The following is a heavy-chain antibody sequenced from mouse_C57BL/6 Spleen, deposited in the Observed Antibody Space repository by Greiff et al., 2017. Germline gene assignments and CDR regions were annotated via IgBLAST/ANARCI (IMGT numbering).Heavy chain of an antibody. CDR3: ARRDSSGPYAMDY. V-gene: IGHV5-6*02. CDR1: GFTFSSYG. CDR2: ISSGGSYT. J-gene: IGHJ4*01. D-gene: IGHD3-2*02. Sequence: EVKLVESGGDLVKPGGSLKLSCAASGFTFSSYGMSWVRQTPDKRLEWVATISSGGSYTYYPDSVKGRFTISRDNAKNTLYLQMSSLKSEDTAMYYCARRDSSGPYAMDYWGQGTSVTVSS.